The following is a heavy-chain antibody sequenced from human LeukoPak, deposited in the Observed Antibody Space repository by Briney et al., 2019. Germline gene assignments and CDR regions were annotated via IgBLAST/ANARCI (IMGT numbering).Heavy chain of an antibody. V-gene: IGHV4-34*01. J-gene: IGHJ4*02. Sequence: PSETLSLTCAVYGGSFSGYYWSWIRQPPGKGLEWIGEINHSGSTNYNPSLKSRVTISVDTSKNQFSLKLSSVTAADTAVYYCAREGVDEYSSSSGFDYWGQGTLVTVSS. CDR1: GGSFSGYY. CDR3: AREGVDEYSSSSGFDY. CDR2: INHSGST. D-gene: IGHD6-6*01.